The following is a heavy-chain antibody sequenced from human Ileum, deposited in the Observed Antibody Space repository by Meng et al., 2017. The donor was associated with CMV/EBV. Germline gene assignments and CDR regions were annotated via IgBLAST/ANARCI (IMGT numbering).Heavy chain of an antibody. D-gene: IGHD3-16*02. J-gene: IGHJ4*02. V-gene: IGHV3-9*01. CDR2: ISWNSGSI. Sequence: SLKISCAASGFTFDDYAMHWVRQAPGKGLEWFSGISWNSGSIGYADSVKGRFTISRDNAKNSLYLQMNSLRAEDTALHYCAKGQGELSLYRIHYFDYWGQGTLVTVSS. CDR3: AKGQGELSLYRIHYFDY. CDR1: GFTFDDYA.